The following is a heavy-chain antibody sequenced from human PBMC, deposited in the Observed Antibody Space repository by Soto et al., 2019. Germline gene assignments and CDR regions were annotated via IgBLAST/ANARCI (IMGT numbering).Heavy chain of an antibody. CDR2: ISGSGGST. V-gene: IGHV3-23*01. Sequence: EVQLLESGGGLEQPGGSLRLSCVGSGHTFHNYAMTWVRQAPGKGLEWVSGISGSGGSTYYADSVRGRFTISRDDSKNTLYLQMNRLRAEDTAVYYCAKVSRGIGVVPAALNWGQGTLDTVSS. J-gene: IGHJ4*02. CDR3: AKVSRGIGVVPAALN. CDR1: GHTFHNYA. D-gene: IGHD2-2*01.